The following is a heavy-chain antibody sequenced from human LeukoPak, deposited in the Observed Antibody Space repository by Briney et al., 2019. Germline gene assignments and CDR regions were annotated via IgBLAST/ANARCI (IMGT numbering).Heavy chain of an antibody. CDR3: ARGPPTDYYDSSGFCYVFDY. CDR2: INHSGST. V-gene: IGHV4-34*01. D-gene: IGHD3-22*01. CDR1: GGSGSGYY. J-gene: IGHJ4*02. Sequence: ETLSPPSAVYGGSGSGYYCSWIRQPPRDGREWLGGINHSGSTNYNPSLKSQVTISVDTSKNQFSLKLSSVTAADTAVYFCARGPPTDYYDSSGFCYVFDYWGQGTLVTVSS.